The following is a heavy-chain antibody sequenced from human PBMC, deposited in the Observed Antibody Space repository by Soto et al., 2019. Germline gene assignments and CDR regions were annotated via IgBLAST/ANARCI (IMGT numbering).Heavy chain of an antibody. CDR2: IYYSGGT. CDR1: GGSISSYY. Sequence: SETLSLTCTVSGGSISSYYWSWIRQPPGKGLEWIGYIYYSGGTNYNPSLKSRVTISVDTSKNQFSLKLSSVTAADTAVYYCARGQYYYGSPYFDYWGQGTLVTVSS. CDR3: ARGQYYYGSPYFDY. D-gene: IGHD3-10*01. J-gene: IGHJ4*02. V-gene: IGHV4-59*01.